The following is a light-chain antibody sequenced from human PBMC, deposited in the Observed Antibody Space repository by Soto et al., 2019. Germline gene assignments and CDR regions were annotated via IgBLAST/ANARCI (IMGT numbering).Light chain of an antibody. J-gene: IGKJ1*01. CDR1: LTISSY. CDR2: AAS. CDR3: QQSHSIPWT. Sequence: DIQMTQSPSSLSAFVGDRHTITCRASLTISSYLNWYQQKSGKXPKXXISAASSLESGVPPRFSGSGSGTDLTITITSLQPEDVDTYYCQQSHSIPWTFGQGTKVDIK. V-gene: IGKV1-39*01.